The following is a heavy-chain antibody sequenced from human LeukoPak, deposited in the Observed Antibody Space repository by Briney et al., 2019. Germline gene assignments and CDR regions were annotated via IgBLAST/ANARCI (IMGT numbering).Heavy chain of an antibody. D-gene: IGHD2-2*03. Sequence: SETLSLTCAVYGGSFSGYYWSWIRQPPGKGLEWIGEINHSGSTNYNPSLKSRVTISVDTSKNQFSLKLSSVTAADTAVYYCARDGYCSSTSCQHYYYYYYMDVWGKGTTVTVSS. CDR2: INHSGST. CDR1: GGSFSGYY. CDR3: ARDGYCSSTSCQHYYYYYYMDV. V-gene: IGHV4-34*01. J-gene: IGHJ6*03.